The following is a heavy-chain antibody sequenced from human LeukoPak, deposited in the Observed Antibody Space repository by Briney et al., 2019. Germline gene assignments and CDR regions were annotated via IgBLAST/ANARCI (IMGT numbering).Heavy chain of an antibody. J-gene: IGHJ4*02. CDR3: ARAPTNDFWSAYYDY. CDR2: ISAYNGNT. D-gene: IGHD3-3*01. V-gene: IGHV1-18*01. Sequence: ASVKVSCKASGYTFTSYGISWVRQAPGQGLEWMGWISAYNGNTNYAQKVQGRVTMTTDTSTSTAYMEPRSLRSDDTAVYYCARAPTNDFWSAYYDYWGQGTLVTVSS. CDR1: GYTFTSYG.